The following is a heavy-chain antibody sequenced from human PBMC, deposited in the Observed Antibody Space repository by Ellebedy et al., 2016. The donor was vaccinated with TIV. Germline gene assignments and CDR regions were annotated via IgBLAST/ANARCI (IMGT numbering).Heavy chain of an antibody. CDR1: GFTFSSKW. CDR2: IKGDGSST. V-gene: IGHV3-74*01. CDR3: ASETLLGGHCRGGSCYHDY. D-gene: IGHD2-15*01. Sequence: GESLKISCAASGFTFSSKWMHWVRQAPGRGLVWVSRIKGDGSSTSYADSVKGRFTISRDNAKNTLYLQMSSLRVEDTAVYYCASETLLGGHCRGGSCYHDYWGQGTLVTVSS. J-gene: IGHJ4*02.